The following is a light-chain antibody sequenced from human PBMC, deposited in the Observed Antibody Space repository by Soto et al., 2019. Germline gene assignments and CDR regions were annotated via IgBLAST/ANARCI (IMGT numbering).Light chain of an antibody. CDR2: GAS. Sequence: EIVMTQSPATLSLYTGERATLSCRASQSVSSNLAWYHQKPGQAPRLLIYGASTRATGTPARFSGSGSGTEFTLTISSLQSEDFAVYYCQQYIRLPLTFGGGTKVDIK. V-gene: IGKV3-15*01. CDR1: QSVSSN. CDR3: QQYIRLPLT. J-gene: IGKJ4*01.